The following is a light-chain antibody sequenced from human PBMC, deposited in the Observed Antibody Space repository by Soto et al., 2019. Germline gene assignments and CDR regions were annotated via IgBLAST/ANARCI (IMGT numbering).Light chain of an antibody. Sequence: DIQMTQSPSTLSASVGDRVTITCRASQTISSWLAWYQQKPGKAPNLLISDASSLERGVPSRFSGSGSGTEFTLTISSLQPDDFASYCCQQYNSPWTFGQGTKVEIK. CDR3: QQYNSPWT. CDR2: DAS. V-gene: IGKV1-5*01. CDR1: QTISSW. J-gene: IGKJ1*01.